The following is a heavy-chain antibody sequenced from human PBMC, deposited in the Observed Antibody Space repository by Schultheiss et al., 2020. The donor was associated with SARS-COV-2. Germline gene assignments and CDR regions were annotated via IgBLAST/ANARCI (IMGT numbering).Heavy chain of an antibody. V-gene: IGHV4-39*07. D-gene: IGHD3-22*01. J-gene: IGHJ4*02. CDR3: ARAPDYYYDSSGTGIDY. Sequence: SETLSLTCTVSGGSIDSSNYYWGWIRQPPGKGLEWIGEINHSGSTNYNPSLKSRVTISVDTSKNQFSLKLSSVTAADTAVYYCARAPDYYYDSSGTGIDYWGQGTLVTVSS. CDR1: GGSIDSSNYY. CDR2: INHSGST.